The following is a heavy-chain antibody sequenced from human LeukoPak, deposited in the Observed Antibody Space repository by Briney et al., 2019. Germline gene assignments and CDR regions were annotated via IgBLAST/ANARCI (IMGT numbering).Heavy chain of an antibody. Sequence: SETLSLTCTVSGGSVNSSSYYWAWIRQPPGKGLEWIRSVYYSRSVHYSWVTYYNPSLTSRVTTSVDTSKNQFSLRLTSVTAADTAVYYCARQRVGTYYVDAFDIWGQGTMVTVSS. CDR2: VYYSRSVHYSWVT. D-gene: IGHD1-26*01. V-gene: IGHV4-39*01. J-gene: IGHJ3*02. CDR1: GGSVNSSSYY. CDR3: ARQRVGTYYVDAFDI.